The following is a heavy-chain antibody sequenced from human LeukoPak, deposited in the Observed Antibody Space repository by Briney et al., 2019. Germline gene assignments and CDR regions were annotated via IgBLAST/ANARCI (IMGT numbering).Heavy chain of an antibody. CDR2: IIPIFGTA. J-gene: IGHJ6*02. CDR1: GGTFSSYA. CDR3: ARVRRDSSSWYYYYYGMDV. Sequence: ASVKVSCKASGGTFSSYAISWVRQAPGQGLEWMGGIIPIFGTANYAQKFQGRVTMTTDTSTSTAYMELRSLRSDDTAVYYCARVRRDSSSWYYYYYGMDVWGQGTTVTVSS. D-gene: IGHD6-13*01. V-gene: IGHV1-69*05.